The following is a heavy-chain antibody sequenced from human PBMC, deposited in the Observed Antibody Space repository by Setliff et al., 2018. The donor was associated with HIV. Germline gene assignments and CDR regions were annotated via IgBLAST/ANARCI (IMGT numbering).Heavy chain of an antibody. D-gene: IGHD3-10*01. CDR2: INHSGST. Sequence: SETLSLTCAVYGGSFSDYYWSWIRQPPGKGLEWIGEINHSGSTEYNSSLKSRVTISVDTSKKQFSLNLTSLTAADTAVYYCARGQPPPGPGLVRGAYSSGSLDYWGQGTPVTSPQ. CDR1: GGSFSDYY. J-gene: IGHJ4*02. CDR3: ARGQPPPGPGLVRGAYSSGSLDY. V-gene: IGHV4-34*01.